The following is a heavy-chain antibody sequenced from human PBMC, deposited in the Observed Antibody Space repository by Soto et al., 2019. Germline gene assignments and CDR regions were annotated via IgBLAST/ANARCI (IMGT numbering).Heavy chain of an antibody. CDR3: ARAAAGILNSFAP. CDR2: IYHSGST. CDR1: GGSISSGGYY. D-gene: IGHD6-25*01. Sequence: QVQLQESGPGLVKPTQTLSLTCTVSGGSISSGGYYWSWIRQHPGKGLEWIGYIYHSGSTYYNPSLTSRVTISVETSKIPFSLKLSSVTAADTAVYYCARAAAGILNSFAPWGQGTLVTVSS. J-gene: IGHJ5*02. V-gene: IGHV4-31*03.